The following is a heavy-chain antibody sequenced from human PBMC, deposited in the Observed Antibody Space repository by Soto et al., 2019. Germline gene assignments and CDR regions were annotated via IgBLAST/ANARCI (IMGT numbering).Heavy chain of an antibody. D-gene: IGHD2-21*02. CDR2: ITPIFGTA. J-gene: IGHJ6*02. V-gene: IGHV1-69*13. CDR1: GGTFSSYA. CDR3: AREEIVVVTAMPGYYYYYYGMDV. Sequence: GASVKVSCKASGGTFSSYAISWVRQAPGQGLEWMGGITPIFGTANYAQKFQGRVTITADESTSTAYMELSSLRSEDTAVYYCAREEIVVVTAMPGYYYYYYGMDVWGQGTTVTVSS.